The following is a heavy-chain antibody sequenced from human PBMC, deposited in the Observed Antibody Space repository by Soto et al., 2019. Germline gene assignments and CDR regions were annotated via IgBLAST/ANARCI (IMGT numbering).Heavy chain of an antibody. CDR2: ISYSGRT. CDR3: ARRRASDYGGNHHPYYFDR. J-gene: IGHJ4*02. Sequence: SETLSLTCTVSGASIITDNYFWVWIRQSPRRGLKLIGSISYSGRTYDNPSLQSRVTISIDASKNQFSLKLTSVTTADTAVYYCARRRASDYGGNHHPYYFDRWGQGALVTVSS. V-gene: IGHV4-39*01. CDR1: GASIITDNYF. D-gene: IGHD4-17*01.